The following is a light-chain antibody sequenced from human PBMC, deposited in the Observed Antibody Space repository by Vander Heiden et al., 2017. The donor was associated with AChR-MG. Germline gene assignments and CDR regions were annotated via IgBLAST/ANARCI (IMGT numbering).Light chain of an antibody. J-gene: IGLJ2*01. CDR3: QSDDSSKHRVV. V-gene: IGLV6-57*02. Sequence: NFMLTQPHPVSESPGKTVTISCTGRTGSIASNYVQWYQQRPSSAPTTVIYEDNQRPSGVPDRFSGTIDSSSNSASLTISGLKTKDEADYYWQSDDSSKHRVVFGGGTKLTVL. CDR1: TGSIASNY. CDR2: EDN.